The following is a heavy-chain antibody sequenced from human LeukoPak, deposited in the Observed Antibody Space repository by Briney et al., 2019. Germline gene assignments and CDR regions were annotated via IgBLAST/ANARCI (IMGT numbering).Heavy chain of an antibody. CDR1: GFTFSSYG. D-gene: IGHD2-15*01. CDR2: ISYDGSNK. CDR3: AKARLDCGSGSCYFAPDY. J-gene: IGHJ4*02. Sequence: GGSLRLSCAASGFTFSSYGMHWVRQAPGKGLEWVAVISYDGSNKYYADSVKARLTISRDNSKNTLYLQINSLIAEDTAVYYCAKARLDCGSGSCYFAPDYWGQGTLVTVSS. V-gene: IGHV3-30*18.